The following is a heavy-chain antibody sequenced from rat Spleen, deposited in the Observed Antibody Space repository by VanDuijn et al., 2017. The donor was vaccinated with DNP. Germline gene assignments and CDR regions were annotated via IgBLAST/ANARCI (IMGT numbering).Heavy chain of an antibody. V-gene: IGHV5-22*01. CDR2: ISYEGSST. CDR3: ARDQGFAY. CDR1: GFTFSDYY. Sequence: EVQLVESGGGLVQPGRSLKLSCAASGFTFSDYYMAWVRQAPKKGLEWVASISYEGSSTYYGDSVKGRFTISRDNAKSTLYLQMNSLRSEDTATYYCARDQGFAYWGQGTLVTVSS. J-gene: IGHJ3*01.